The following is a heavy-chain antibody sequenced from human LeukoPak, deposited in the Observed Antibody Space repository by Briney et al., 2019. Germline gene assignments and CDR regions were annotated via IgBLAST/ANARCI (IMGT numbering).Heavy chain of an antibody. Sequence: SETLSLTCTVSGGSISSYYWSWIRQPPGKGLEWIGYIYYSGSTNYNPSLKSRVTISVDTPKNQFSLKLSSVTAADTAVYYCARHKRGGWSAFDIWGQGTMVTVSS. J-gene: IGHJ3*02. CDR1: GGSISSYY. CDR3: ARHKRGGWSAFDI. V-gene: IGHV4-59*08. CDR2: IYYSGST. D-gene: IGHD3-16*01.